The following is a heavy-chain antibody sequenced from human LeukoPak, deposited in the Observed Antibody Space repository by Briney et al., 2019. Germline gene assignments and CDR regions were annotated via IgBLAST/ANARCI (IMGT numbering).Heavy chain of an antibody. Sequence: GGSLRLSCAASGFMLTSYSMNWVRQAPGKGLEWVSSISASSTYIFYGDSVKGRFTLSRDNARSSLYLQMNGLRAEDTAVYYCARIAISSLGAYYMDVWGKGTTVTASS. CDR3: ARIAISSLGAYYMDV. D-gene: IGHD5-24*01. J-gene: IGHJ6*03. CDR2: ISASSTYI. CDR1: GFMLTSYS. V-gene: IGHV3-21*01.